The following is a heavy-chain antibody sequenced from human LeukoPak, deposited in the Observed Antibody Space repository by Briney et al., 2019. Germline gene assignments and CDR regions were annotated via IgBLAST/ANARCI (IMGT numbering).Heavy chain of an antibody. CDR1: GGSFSGYY. CDR2: INHSGST. CDR3: ARGRANGSGRNWFDP. V-gene: IGHV4-34*01. D-gene: IGHD3-10*01. J-gene: IGHJ5*02. Sequence: SGTLSLTCAVYGGSFSGYYWSWIRQPPGKELEWIGEINHSGSTNHNPSLKSRVTISVDTSKNQFSLKLSSVTAADTAVYYCARGRANGSGRNWFDPWGQGTLVTVSS.